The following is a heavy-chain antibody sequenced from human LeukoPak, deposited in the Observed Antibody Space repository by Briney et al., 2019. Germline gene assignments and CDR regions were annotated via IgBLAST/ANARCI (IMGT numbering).Heavy chain of an antibody. CDR1: GGSISSGSYF. CDR2: IYTSGSI. Sequence: SETLSLTCTVSGGSISSGSYFWTWIRQPAGKGLEWIGHIYTSGSINYNPSLKSRVTISVDTSKNQFSLKLSSVTAADTAVYYCAGCVDSSNSWRGSYYYYMDVWGKGTTVTVSS. V-gene: IGHV4-61*09. CDR3: AGCVDSSNSWRGSYYYYMDV. J-gene: IGHJ6*03. D-gene: IGHD2-2*01.